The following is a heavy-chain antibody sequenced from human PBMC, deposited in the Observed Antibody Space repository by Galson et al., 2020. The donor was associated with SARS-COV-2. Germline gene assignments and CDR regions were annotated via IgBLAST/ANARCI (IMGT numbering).Heavy chain of an antibody. Sequence: ASVKVSCKVSGYTLTELSMHWVRQAPGKGLEWMGGFDPEDGETIYAQKFQGRVTMTEDTSTDTAYMELSSLRSDDTAVYYCATTYYYGSGRDNWFDPWGQGTLVTVSS. V-gene: IGHV1-24*01. J-gene: IGHJ5*02. D-gene: IGHD3-10*01. CDR2: FDPEDGET. CDR3: ATTYYYGSGRDNWFDP. CDR1: GYTLTELS.